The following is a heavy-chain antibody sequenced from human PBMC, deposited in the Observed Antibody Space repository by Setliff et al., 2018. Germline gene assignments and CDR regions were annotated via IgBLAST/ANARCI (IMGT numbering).Heavy chain of an antibody. V-gene: IGHV3-7*01. CDR2: IKQDGSVK. Sequence: QPGGSLRLSCAASGFTFSSYWMNWVRQAPGKGLEWVANIKQDGSVKNYVDSVKGRFSISRDNTKNSLYLQMNSLRAEDTAVYYCARDPFGNPVFEPWGQGTLVTVSS. CDR3: ARDPFGNPVFEP. J-gene: IGHJ5*02. D-gene: IGHD3-10*01. CDR1: GFTFSSYW.